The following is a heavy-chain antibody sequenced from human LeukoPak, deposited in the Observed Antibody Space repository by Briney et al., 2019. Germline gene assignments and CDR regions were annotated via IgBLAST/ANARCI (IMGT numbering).Heavy chain of an antibody. D-gene: IGHD7-27*01. J-gene: IGHJ4*02. Sequence: GETLRLSCAASGFTFSSYTMSWVRQAPGKGLEWVSTITTSDGNTYYADSVKGRFTVSRDNSKNTLYLQMNSLRAEDTAVYYCAKDGGLWVSAHWGDSWGRGTLVTVSS. V-gene: IGHV3-23*01. CDR1: GFTFSSYT. CDR2: ITTSDGNT. CDR3: AKDGGLWVSAHWGDS.